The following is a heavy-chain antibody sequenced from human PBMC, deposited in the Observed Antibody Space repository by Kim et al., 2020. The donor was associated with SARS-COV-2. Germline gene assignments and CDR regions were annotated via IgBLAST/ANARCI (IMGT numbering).Heavy chain of an antibody. V-gene: IGHV5-51*01. J-gene: IGHJ5*02. Sequence: GESLKISCKGSGYSFTSYWIGWVRQMPGKGLEWMGIIYPGDSDTRYSPSFQGQVTISADKSISTAYLQWSSLKASDTAMYYCARVARGSMVRGVITYNWFDLWGQGSLSTVST. CDR1: GYSFTSYW. D-gene: IGHD3-10*01. CDR3: ARVARGSMVRGVITYNWFDL. CDR2: IYPGDSDT.